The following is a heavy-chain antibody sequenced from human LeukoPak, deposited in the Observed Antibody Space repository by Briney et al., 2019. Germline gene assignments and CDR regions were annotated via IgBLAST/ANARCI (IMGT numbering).Heavy chain of an antibody. CDR2: IRSIAYGGTP. CDR3: TRGRIRLSYYYGMDV. CDR1: TFTSADHA. Sequence: GRSLRLSCTPSTFTSADHAISWVRQAQGGWREWVGFIRSIAYGGTPEYSAAVKRRFTISRDDSKSLAYLQMTSLNTEDTAVYYCTRGRIRLSYYYGMDVWGQGTTVIVSS. J-gene: IGHJ6*02. D-gene: IGHD5-18*01. V-gene: IGHV3-49*04.